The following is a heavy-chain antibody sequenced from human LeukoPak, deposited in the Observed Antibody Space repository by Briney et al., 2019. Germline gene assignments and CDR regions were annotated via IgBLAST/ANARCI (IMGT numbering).Heavy chain of an antibody. CDR2: INPNSGDT. CDR1: GYTFTGYY. V-gene: IGHV1-2*02. D-gene: IGHD3-16*02. Sequence: ASVKVSCKASGYTFTGYYMHWLRQAPGQGLEWMGWINPNSGDTNSAQKFQGRVTMTRDTSISTAYMELSRLRSDDTAVYYCARDYVWGSYRNNYDYWGQGTLVTVSS. J-gene: IGHJ4*02. CDR3: ARDYVWGSYRNNYDY.